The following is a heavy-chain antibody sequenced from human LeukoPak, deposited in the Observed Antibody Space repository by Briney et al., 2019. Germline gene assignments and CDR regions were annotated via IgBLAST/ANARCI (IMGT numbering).Heavy chain of an antibody. D-gene: IGHD6-13*01. CDR3: ARDPTPLSSSWYRTNLGFDP. V-gene: IGHV1-18*01. J-gene: IGHJ5*02. CDR2: ISAYNGNT. Sequence: ASVKVSCKASGYTFTSYGISWVRQAPGQGLEWMGWISAYNGNTNYAQKFQGRVTITTDESTSTAYMELSSLRSEDTAVYYCARDPTPLSSSWYRTNLGFDPWGQGTLVTVSS. CDR1: GYTFTSYG.